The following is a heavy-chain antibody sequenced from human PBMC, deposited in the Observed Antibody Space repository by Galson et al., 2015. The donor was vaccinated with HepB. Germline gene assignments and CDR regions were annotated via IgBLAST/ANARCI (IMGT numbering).Heavy chain of an antibody. CDR3: AADIVVVPAAPGDY. D-gene: IGHD2-2*01. CDR1: GFTFSSYG. Sequence: SLRLSCAASGFTFSSYGMNWVRQAPGKGLEWVAVISYDGSNKYYADSVKGRFTISRDNSKNTLYLQMNSLRAEDTAVYYCAADIVVVPAAPGDYWGQGTLVTVSS. J-gene: IGHJ4*02. CDR2: ISYDGSNK. V-gene: IGHV3-30*03.